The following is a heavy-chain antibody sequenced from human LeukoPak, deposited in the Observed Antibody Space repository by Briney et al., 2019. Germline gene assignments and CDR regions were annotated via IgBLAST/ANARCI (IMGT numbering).Heavy chain of an antibody. CDR2: ISSFSGTI. D-gene: IGHD6-19*01. Sequence: GGSLRLSCAASGLTFSFYSMNWVRQAPGKGLEWVSYISSFSGTINYAESVKGRFTISRDNATNSLYLQLNSLRAEDTAVYYCVRDMGGWQTYFDYWGQGTLVTVSS. V-gene: IGHV3-48*04. J-gene: IGHJ4*02. CDR3: VRDMGGWQTYFDY. CDR1: GLTFSFYS.